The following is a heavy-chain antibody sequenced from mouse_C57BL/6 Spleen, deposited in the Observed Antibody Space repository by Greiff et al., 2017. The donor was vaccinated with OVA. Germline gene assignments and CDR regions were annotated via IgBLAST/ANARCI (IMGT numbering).Heavy chain of an antibody. D-gene: IGHD1-1*01. CDR3: ARISSSLAY. CDR2: IWSGGST. J-gene: IGHJ3*01. V-gene: IGHV2-2*01. Sequence: VMLVESGPGLVQPSQSLSITCTVSGFSFTSYGVHWVRQSPGKGLEWLGVIWSGGSTDYNAAFISRLSISKDNSKSQVFFKMNSLQADDTAIYYCARISSSLAYWGQGTLVTVSA. CDR1: GFSFTSYG.